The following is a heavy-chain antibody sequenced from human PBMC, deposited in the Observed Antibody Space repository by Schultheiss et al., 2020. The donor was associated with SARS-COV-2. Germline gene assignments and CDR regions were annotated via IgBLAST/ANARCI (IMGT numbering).Heavy chain of an antibody. CDR3: AAKGRITYYGMDV. J-gene: IGHJ6*02. CDR1: GYTFTDYF. CDR2: INPNSGGT. V-gene: IGHV1-2*02. D-gene: IGHD3-10*01. Sequence: ASVKVSCKASGYTFTDYFMHWVRQAPGQGLEWMGWINPNSGGTNYAQKFQGRVTMTRDMSTSTAYMELSSLRSEDTAVYYCAAKGRITYYGMDVWGQGTTVTVSS.